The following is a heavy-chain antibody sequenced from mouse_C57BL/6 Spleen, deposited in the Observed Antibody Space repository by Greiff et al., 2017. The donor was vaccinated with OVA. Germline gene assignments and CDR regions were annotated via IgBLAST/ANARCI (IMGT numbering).Heavy chain of an antibody. CDR3: AKTAQATQYYYAMDY. D-gene: IGHD3-2*02. Sequence: EVQLQQSGPELVKPGASVKISCKASGYSFTDYNMNWVKQSNGKSLEWIGVINPNYGTTSYNQKFKGKATLTVDQSSSTAYMQLNSLTSEDSAVYYCAKTAQATQYYYAMDYWGQGTSVTVSS. V-gene: IGHV1-39*01. CDR2: INPNYGTT. J-gene: IGHJ4*01. CDR1: GYSFTDYN.